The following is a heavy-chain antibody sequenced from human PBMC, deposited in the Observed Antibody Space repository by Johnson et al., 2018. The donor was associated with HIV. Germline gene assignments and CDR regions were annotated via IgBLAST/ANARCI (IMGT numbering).Heavy chain of an antibody. V-gene: IGHV3-23*04. D-gene: IGHD4-17*01. CDR3: AKDWPLVATVTADAFDI. CDR2: ISGSGGST. Sequence: VQLVESGGGVVQPGRSLRLSCAASGFTFSNYGMHWVRQAPGKGLEWVSAISGSGGSTYYADSVKGRFTISRDNSKNTLYLQMNSLRAEDTAVYYCAKDWPLVATVTADAFDIWGQGTMVTVSS. CDR1: GFTFSNYG. J-gene: IGHJ3*02.